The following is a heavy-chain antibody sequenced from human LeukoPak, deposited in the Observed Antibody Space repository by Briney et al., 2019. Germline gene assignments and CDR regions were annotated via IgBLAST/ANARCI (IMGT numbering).Heavy chain of an antibody. Sequence: PSETLSLTCTVSGGSISSSSYYWGWIRQPPGKGLEWIGSIYYSGSTYYNPSLKSRVTISVDTSKNQFSLKLSSVTAADTAVYYCARARKIYGGDLDYWGQGTLVTVSS. CDR2: IYYSGST. J-gene: IGHJ4*02. CDR1: GGSISSSSYY. CDR3: ARARKIYGGDLDY. V-gene: IGHV4-39*07. D-gene: IGHD4-23*01.